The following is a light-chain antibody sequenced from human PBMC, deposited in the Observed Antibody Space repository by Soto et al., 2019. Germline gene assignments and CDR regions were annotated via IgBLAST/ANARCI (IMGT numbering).Light chain of an antibody. V-gene: IGLV2-11*01. CDR1: SSDVGGYNY. Sequence: QSALTQPRSVSGSPGQSVTISCTGTSSDVGGYNYVSWYQQHPGKAPKLILYDVSKRPSGVPDRFSGSKSGNTASLTISGLQAEDEADYYCCSYAGSYTHVFGTGIKLTVL. CDR2: DVS. J-gene: IGLJ1*01. CDR3: CSYAGSYTHV.